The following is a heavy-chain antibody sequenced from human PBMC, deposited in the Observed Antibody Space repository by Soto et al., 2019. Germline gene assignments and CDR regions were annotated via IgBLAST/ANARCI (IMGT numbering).Heavy chain of an antibody. Sequence: VKGLEWIGTFHYSGRTYYSPSLESRVTISVDTSKNQFSLKVSSVTAADTAVFYCASLAFYSNGSIRYVCKVLAVRVKRSSDL. CDR3: ASLAFYSNGSIRYVCKVLAVRVKRSSDL. V-gene: IGHV4-39*01. CDR2: FHYSGRT. J-gene: IGHJ2*01. D-gene: IGHD3-3*02.